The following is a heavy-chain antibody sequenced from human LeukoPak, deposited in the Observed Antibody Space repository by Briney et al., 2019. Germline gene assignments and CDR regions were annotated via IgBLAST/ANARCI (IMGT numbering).Heavy chain of an antibody. CDR3: AKDRTSVHLWLSDLDY. D-gene: IGHD5-18*01. V-gene: IGHV3-30*18. Sequence: GGSLRLSCAASGFTFSSYVMHWVRQAPGKGLEWVAIISYDGSNKYYADSVKGRFTISRDNSKNTLFLQMNSLRAEATAVYYCAKDRTSVHLWLSDLDYWGQGALVTVSS. J-gene: IGHJ4*02. CDR2: ISYDGSNK. CDR1: GFTFSSYV.